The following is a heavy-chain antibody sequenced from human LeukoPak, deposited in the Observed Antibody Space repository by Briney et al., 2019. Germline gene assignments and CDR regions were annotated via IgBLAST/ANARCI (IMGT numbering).Heavy chain of an antibody. D-gene: IGHD3-10*01. CDR2: INHSGST. J-gene: IGHJ4*02. V-gene: IGHV4-34*01. CDR3: ARTPRESMVRGATTYYFDY. Sequence: PSETLSLTCAVYGGSFSGYYWSWIRQPPGKGLEWIGEINHSGSTNYNPSLKSRVAISVDTSKNQFSLKLSSVTAADTAVYYCARTPRESMVRGATTYYFDYWGQGTLVTVSS. CDR1: GGSFSGYY.